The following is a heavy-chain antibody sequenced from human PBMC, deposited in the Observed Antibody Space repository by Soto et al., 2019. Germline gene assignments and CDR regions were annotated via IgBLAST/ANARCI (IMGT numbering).Heavy chain of an antibody. D-gene: IGHD3-16*01. Sequence: QVQLVESGGDVVQPGTSLRVSCVGSGFTFRSYVIHWVRQPPGKGLEWVALTSYDGSDKYYDDSVRGRFTISRDNSRNTVDLQMDSLRLEDTALYYCARWGTTGGLDVWGQGTRVSVSS. V-gene: IGHV3-30*19. CDR2: TSYDGSDK. CDR1: GFTFRSYV. CDR3: ARWGTTGGLDV. J-gene: IGHJ1*01.